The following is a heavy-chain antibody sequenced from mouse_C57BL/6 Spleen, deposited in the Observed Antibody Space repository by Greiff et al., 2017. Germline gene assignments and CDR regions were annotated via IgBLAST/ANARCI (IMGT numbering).Heavy chain of an antibody. CDR1: GYTFTSYT. J-gene: IGHJ4*01. CDR3: AREGDYAMDY. CDR2: INPSSGYT. V-gene: IGHV1-4*01. Sequence: VNLVESGAELARPGASVKMSCKASGYTFTSYTMHWVKQRPGQGLEWIGYINPSSGYTKYNQKFKDKATLTADKSSSTAYMQLSSLTSEDSAVYYCAREGDYAMDYWGQGTSVTVSS.